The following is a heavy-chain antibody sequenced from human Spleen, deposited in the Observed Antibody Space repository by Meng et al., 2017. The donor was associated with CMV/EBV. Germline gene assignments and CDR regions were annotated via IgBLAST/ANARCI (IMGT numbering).Heavy chain of an antibody. Sequence: GASLKISCSASGFTFSGYWMTWVRQAPGKGLEWVPNIQQDGNEKDAVVSVKGRCNISRDNAKNSLYLQMNSLRDEDTAVYYCARDVGAQNSLTGYYPYYYYYYGMEVWGQGTTVTVSS. D-gene: IGHD3-9*01. CDR2: IQQDGNEK. CDR1: GFTFSGYW. V-gene: IGHV3-7*01. CDR3: ARDVGAQNSLTGYYPYYYYYYGMEV. J-gene: IGHJ6*02.